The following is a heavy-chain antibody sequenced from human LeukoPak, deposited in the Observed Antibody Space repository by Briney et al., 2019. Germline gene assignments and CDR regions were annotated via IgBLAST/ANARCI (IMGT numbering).Heavy chain of an antibody. D-gene: IGHD3-3*01. J-gene: IGHJ6*02. CDR2: ISSSGSTI. Sequence: GGSLRLSCAASGFTFSSYEINGVRQAPGKGLEWVSYISSSGSTIYYADSVKGRFTISRDNAKSSLYLQMNSLRAEDTAVYYCARALPQYYDFWSGYYTGPYYYGMDVWGQGTTVTVSS. CDR1: GFTFSSYE. V-gene: IGHV3-48*03. CDR3: ARALPQYYDFWSGYYTGPYYYGMDV.